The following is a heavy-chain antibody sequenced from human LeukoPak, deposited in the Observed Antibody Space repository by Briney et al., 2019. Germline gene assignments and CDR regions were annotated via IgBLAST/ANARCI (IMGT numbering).Heavy chain of an antibody. CDR3: ARGLQGDYGDGANYEFDY. Sequence: SETLSLTCAVYGGSFSGYYWSWIRQPPGKGLEWIGEINHSGSTNYNPSLKSRVTISVDTSKNQFSLKLSSVTAADTAVYYCARGLQGDYGDGANYEFDYWGQGTLVTVSS. CDR1: GGSFSGYY. D-gene: IGHD4-17*01. J-gene: IGHJ4*02. CDR2: INHSGST. V-gene: IGHV4-34*01.